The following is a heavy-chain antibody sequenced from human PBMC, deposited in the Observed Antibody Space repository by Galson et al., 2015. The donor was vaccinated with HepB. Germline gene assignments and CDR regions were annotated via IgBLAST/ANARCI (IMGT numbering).Heavy chain of an antibody. Sequence: SLRLSCAASGFTVSSNSMSWVRQAPGKGLEWVSVIYSGGSTYYADSVKGRVTISRDNSKNTLYLQMNSLRAEDTAVYYCAGGRFLRQQLELDYWGQGTLVTVSS. CDR1: GFTVSSNS. CDR2: IYSGGST. V-gene: IGHV3-53*01. D-gene: IGHD6-13*01. J-gene: IGHJ4*02. CDR3: AGGRFLRQQLELDY.